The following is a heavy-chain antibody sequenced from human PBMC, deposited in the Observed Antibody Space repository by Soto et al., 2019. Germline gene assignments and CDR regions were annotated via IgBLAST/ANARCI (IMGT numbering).Heavy chain of an antibody. CDR1: GGSISSSSYY. CDR2: IYYSGST. CDR3: ARHEGDYPPRGNWFDP. V-gene: IGHV4-39*01. D-gene: IGHD4-17*01. J-gene: IGHJ5*02. Sequence: TSETLSLTCTVSGGSISSSSYYWGWIRQPPGKGLEWIGSIYYSGSTYYNPSLKSRVTISVDTSKNQFSLKLSSVTAADTAVYYCARHEGDYPPRGNWFDPWGQGTLVTVSS.